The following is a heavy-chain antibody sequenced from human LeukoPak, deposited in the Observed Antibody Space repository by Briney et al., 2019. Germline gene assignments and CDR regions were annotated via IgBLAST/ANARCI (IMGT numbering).Heavy chain of an antibody. V-gene: IGHV1-8*01. D-gene: IGHD4-17*01. CDR2: MNPNSGNT. CDR3: ARAPGRSVKKVMTTVKNYYYMDV. Sequence: ASVKVSCKASGYTFTSYDINWVRQATGQGLEWMGWMNPNSGNTGYAQKFQGRVTMTRNTSISTAYMELSCLRSEDTAVYYCARAPGRSVKKVMTTVKNYYYMDVWGKGTTVTVSS. J-gene: IGHJ6*03. CDR1: GYTFTSYD.